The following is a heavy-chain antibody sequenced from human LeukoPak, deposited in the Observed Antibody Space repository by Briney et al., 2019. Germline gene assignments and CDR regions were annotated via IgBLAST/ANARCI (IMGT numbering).Heavy chain of an antibody. CDR1: GFTFGDYA. V-gene: IGHV3-9*01. J-gene: IGHJ3*02. D-gene: IGHD1-26*01. CDR3: AKDIKVGVTDAFDI. Sequence: PGGSLRLSCAASGFTFGDYAMHWVRQAPGKGLEWISGISRNSGSSGYADSVKGRFTISRDNAKNSLYLQMNSLRVEDTALYYCAKDIKVGVTDAFDIWGQGTMVTVSS. CDR2: ISRNSGSS.